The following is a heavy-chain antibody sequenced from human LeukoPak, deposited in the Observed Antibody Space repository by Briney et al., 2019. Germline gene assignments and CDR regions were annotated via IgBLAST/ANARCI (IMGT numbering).Heavy chain of an antibody. Sequence: ASVKVSCKASGYTFTSYGISWVRQAPGQGLEWMGWISAYNGNTNYAQKLQGRVTMTTDTSTSTAYMELRSLRSDDTAVYYCARVRMVRGVSYYYMDVWGKGTTVTISS. CDR1: GYTFTSYG. J-gene: IGHJ6*03. V-gene: IGHV1-18*01. CDR2: ISAYNGNT. D-gene: IGHD3-10*01. CDR3: ARVRMVRGVSYYYMDV.